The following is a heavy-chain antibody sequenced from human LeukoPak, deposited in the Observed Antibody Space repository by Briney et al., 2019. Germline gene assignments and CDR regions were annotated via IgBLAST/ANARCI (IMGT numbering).Heavy chain of an antibody. D-gene: IGHD3-9*01. CDR2: IYYSGST. J-gene: IGHJ4*02. CDR3: ARHASTTGYPLDY. V-gene: IGHV4-39*01. Sequence: SETLSLTCTVSGGSISSSSYYWGWIRQPPGKGLEWIGSIYYSGSTYYNPSLKSRVTISVDTSKNQFSLKLSSVTAADTAVYYCARHASTTGYPLDYWGQGTLVTVSS. CDR1: GGSISSSSYY.